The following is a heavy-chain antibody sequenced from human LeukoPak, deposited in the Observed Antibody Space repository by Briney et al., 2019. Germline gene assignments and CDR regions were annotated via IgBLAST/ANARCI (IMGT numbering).Heavy chain of an antibody. J-gene: IGHJ6*02. CDR3: ARHEGASSTSFYGMDV. CDR1: GGSVSSSSYY. D-gene: IGHD6-6*01. V-gene: IGHV4-39*01. Sequence: SETPSLTCTVSGGSVSSSSYYWGWIRQPPGKGLEWIGTIYYSGSTYYNPSLKSRVTISVDTSKHQFSLTLSSVTAADTAIYYCARHEGASSTSFYGMDVWGQGTTVTVSS. CDR2: IYYSGST.